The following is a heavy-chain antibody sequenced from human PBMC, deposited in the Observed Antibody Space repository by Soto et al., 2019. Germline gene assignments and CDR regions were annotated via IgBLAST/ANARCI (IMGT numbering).Heavy chain of an antibody. CDR3: ASRRFLEWLVSRNDAFDI. CDR1: GYTLTIYG. J-gene: IGHJ3*02. CDR2: ISAYNGNT. Sequence: GASVKVSFKASGYTLTIYGISWVRQAPGQGPEWMGWISAYNGNTNYAQKLQGRVTMTTDTSTSTAYMELRSLGSDDTVVYYSASRRFLEWLVSRNDAFDIWGQGTMVTVSS. D-gene: IGHD3-3*01. V-gene: IGHV1-18*04.